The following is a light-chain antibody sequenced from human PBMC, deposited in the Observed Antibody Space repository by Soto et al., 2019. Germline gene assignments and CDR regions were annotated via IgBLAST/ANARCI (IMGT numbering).Light chain of an antibody. Sequence: QITQSPSTLSTSVRDRVTITCRARHSIGKFVAWYQQQPGKAPELLIYEASTLKSGVPPRFSGSVSGTDYTLTISSLQPDDFGTYYCQQYNVYPYTFGQGTKLELK. V-gene: IGKV1-5*03. CDR3: QQYNVYPYT. J-gene: IGKJ2*01. CDR2: EAS. CDR1: HSIGKF.